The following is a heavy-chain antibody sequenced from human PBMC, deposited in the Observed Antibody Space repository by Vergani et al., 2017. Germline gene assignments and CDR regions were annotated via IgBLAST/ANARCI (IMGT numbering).Heavy chain of an antibody. V-gene: IGHV3-49*03. Sequence: VQLVESGGGVVQPGRSLRLSCAASGFTFGDYAMSWFRQAPGKGLEWVGFIRSKAYGGTTEYAASVKGRFTISRDDSKSIAYLQMNSLRAEDTAVYYCARVGRKYQLLYWPFDYWGQGTLVTVSS. CDR3: ARVGRKYQLLYWPFDY. CDR2: IRSKAYGGTT. D-gene: IGHD2-2*02. CDR1: GFTFGDYA. J-gene: IGHJ4*02.